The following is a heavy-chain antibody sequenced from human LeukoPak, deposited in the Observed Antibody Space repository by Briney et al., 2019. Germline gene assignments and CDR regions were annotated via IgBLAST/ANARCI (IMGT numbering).Heavy chain of an antibody. V-gene: IGHV3-21*04. D-gene: IGHD3-3*01. CDR2: ISSSSSYI. CDR1: GFTFSSYS. Sequence: PGGSLRLSCAASGFTFSSYSMNWVRQAPGKGLEWVSSISSSSSYIYYADSVKGRFTISSDNAKNSLYLQMNSLRAEDTAVYYCARDRGFGVVTPIDCWGQGTLVTVSS. J-gene: IGHJ4*02. CDR3: ARDRGFGVVTPIDC.